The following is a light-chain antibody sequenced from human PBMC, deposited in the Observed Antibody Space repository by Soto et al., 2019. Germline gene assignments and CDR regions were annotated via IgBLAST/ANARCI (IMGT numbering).Light chain of an antibody. CDR3: QSYDSSLSVWV. Sequence: VLTQPPSVSGAPGQRVTISCTGSSSNIGAGYDVHWYQQLPGTAPKLLIYGNSNRPSGVPDRFSGSKSGTSASLAITGLQAEDEADYYCQSYDSSLSVWVFGGGTKLTVL. J-gene: IGLJ3*02. CDR2: GNS. CDR1: SSNIGAGYD. V-gene: IGLV1-40*01.